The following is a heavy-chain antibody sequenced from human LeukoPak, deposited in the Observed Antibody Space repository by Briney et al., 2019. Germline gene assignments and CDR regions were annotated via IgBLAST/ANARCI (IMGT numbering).Heavy chain of an antibody. D-gene: IGHD6-13*01. V-gene: IGHV4-59*01. CDR3: ASRGIFSSSWYFDY. CDR1: GGSISSYY. Sequence: PSETLSLTCTVSGGSISSYYWSWIRQPPGKGLEWIGYIYYSGSTNYNPSLKSRVTISVDTSKNQFSLKLSSVTVADTAVYYCASRGIFSSSWYFDYWGQGTLVTVSS. J-gene: IGHJ4*02. CDR2: IYYSGST.